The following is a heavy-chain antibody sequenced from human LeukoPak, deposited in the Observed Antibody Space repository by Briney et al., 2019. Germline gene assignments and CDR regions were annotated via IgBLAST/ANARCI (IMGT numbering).Heavy chain of an antibody. CDR2: ISDSGGGT. D-gene: IGHD1-1*01. Sequence: PGGSLRLSCAASGFTFSSYAMYWVRDAPGKGLGWVSDISDSGGGTFYAASGKGRFTISRDNSKNTRYLQMGSLRVDDTAVYHCCTPHAHDWTVNPWGQGTLVTVSS. CDR1: GFTFSSYA. V-gene: IGHV3-23*01. J-gene: IGHJ5*02. CDR3: CTPHAHDWTVNP.